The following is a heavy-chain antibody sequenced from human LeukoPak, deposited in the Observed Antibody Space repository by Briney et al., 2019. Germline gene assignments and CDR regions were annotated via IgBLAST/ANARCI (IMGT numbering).Heavy chain of an antibody. Sequence: GRSLRLSCAASGFTFSSYAMHWVRQAPGKGLEWVAVISYDGSNKYYADSVKGRFTISRDNSKNTLYLQMNSLRAEDTAVYYCAKDLPIVVVPAAILFDYWGQGTLVTVSS. J-gene: IGHJ4*02. CDR3: AKDLPIVVVPAAILFDY. CDR2: ISYDGSNK. V-gene: IGHV3-30-3*01. D-gene: IGHD2-2*02. CDR1: GFTFSSYA.